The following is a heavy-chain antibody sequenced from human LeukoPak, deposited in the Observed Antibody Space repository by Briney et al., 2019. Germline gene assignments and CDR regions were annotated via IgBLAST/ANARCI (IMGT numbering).Heavy chain of an antibody. CDR2: IYPGDSDT. D-gene: IGHD2-21*02. V-gene: IGHV5-51*01. CDR3: ATPGGYCGGDCYYDAFDI. CDR1: GYSFTSYW. J-gene: IGHJ3*02. Sequence: GESLKISCKGSGYSFTSYWIGWVRQMPGKGLVWLGIIYPGDSDTRYSPSFQGQVTISADKSISTAYLQWSSLKASDTAMYYCATPGGYCGGDCYYDAFDIWGQGTMVTVSS.